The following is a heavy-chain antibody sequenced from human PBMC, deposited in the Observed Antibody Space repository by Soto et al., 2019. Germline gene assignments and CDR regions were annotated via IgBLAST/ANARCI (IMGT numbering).Heavy chain of an antibody. J-gene: IGHJ4*02. CDR1: GGSISSGDYY. CDR3: ARVTNYYDSSAEKGQIDY. V-gene: IGHV4-30-4*01. CDR2: IYYSGST. Sequence: PSETLSLTCTVSGGSISSGDYYWSWIRQPPGKGLEWIGYIYYSGSTYYNPSLKSRVTISVDTSKNQFSLKLSSVTAADTAVYYFARVTNYYDSSAEKGQIDYWGQGTLVTVSS. D-gene: IGHD3-22*01.